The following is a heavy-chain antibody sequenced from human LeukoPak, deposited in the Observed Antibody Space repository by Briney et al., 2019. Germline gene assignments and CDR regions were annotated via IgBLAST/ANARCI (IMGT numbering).Heavy chain of an antibody. CDR3: ARDPNSSGWRGYFDY. CDR1: GFTFSSYS. V-gene: IGHV3-48*04. J-gene: IGHJ4*02. Sequence: GSLRLSCAASGFTFSSYSMNWVRQAPGKGLEWVSYISSSSSTIYYADSVKGRFTISRDNAKNSLYLQMNSLRAEDTAVYYCARDPNSSGWRGYFDYWGQGTLVTVSS. CDR2: ISSSSSTI. D-gene: IGHD6-19*01.